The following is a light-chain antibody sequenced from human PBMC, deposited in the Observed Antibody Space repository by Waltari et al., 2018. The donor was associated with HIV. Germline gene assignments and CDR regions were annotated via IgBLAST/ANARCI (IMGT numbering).Light chain of an antibody. CDR3: LLFYSGVRV. CDR1: TGSVSSKNY. V-gene: IGLV7-46*01. CDR2: ATE. J-gene: IGLJ3*02. Sequence: QAVVTQEPSLSVSPGGTVTVTCASFTGSVSSKNYAHCIQLKHAQAPQTLIYATEKRHPGTAGLFSGSLVGGRAALTLSGALADDEADYYCLLFYSGVRVFGGGTKLTV.